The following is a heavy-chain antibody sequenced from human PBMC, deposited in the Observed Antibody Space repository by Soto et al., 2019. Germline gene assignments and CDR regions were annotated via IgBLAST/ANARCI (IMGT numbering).Heavy chain of an antibody. Sequence: GWSLRLSCAASGFTFDNYAMHWVRQAPGKGLEWVSGISWNSNTIAYADSVKGRFTISRDNAKNSLYLQMNSLRAEDTAFYYCAKDTGPNWGEGTLVTVSS. CDR1: GFTFDNYA. J-gene: IGHJ4*02. CDR3: AKDTGPN. V-gene: IGHV3-9*01. CDR2: ISWNSNTI.